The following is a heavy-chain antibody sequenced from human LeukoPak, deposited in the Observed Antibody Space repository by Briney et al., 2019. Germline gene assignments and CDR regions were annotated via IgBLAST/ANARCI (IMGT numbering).Heavy chain of an antibody. CDR3: ARGRAVAEY. J-gene: IGHJ4*02. CDR1: GGSISNYY. V-gene: IGHV4-4*07. CDR2: INTSGST. Sequence: SETLSLTCTVSGGSISNYYWSWIRQPAGKGLEWIGRINTSGSTNYNPSIKSRVTMSADTSKNQFSLQLSSVTATDTAVYYCARGRAVAEYWGQGTLVTVSS. D-gene: IGHD6-19*01.